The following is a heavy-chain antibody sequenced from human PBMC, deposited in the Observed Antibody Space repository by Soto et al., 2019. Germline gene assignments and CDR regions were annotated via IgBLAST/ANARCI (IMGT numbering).Heavy chain of an antibody. CDR2: IDPSDSYT. J-gene: IGHJ6*02. V-gene: IGHV5-10-1*01. CDR1: GYSFTSYW. CDR3: ARTSMQSRGYNYGHGGMDV. D-gene: IGHD5-18*01. Sequence: AESLKISCKGSGYSFTSYWISWVRQMPGKGLEWMGRIDPSDSYTNYSPSFQGHVTISADKSISTAYLQWSSLKASDTAMYYCARTSMQSRGYNYGHGGMDVWGQGTTVTVSS.